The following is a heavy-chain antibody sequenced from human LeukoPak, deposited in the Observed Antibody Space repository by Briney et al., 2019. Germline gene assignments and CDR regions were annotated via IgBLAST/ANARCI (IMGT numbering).Heavy chain of an antibody. D-gene: IGHD3-10*01. V-gene: IGHV1-46*01. CDR1: GYTFTSYY. Sequence: ASVKVSCKASGYTFTSYYMHWVRQAPGQGLEWMGIINPSGGSTSYAQKFQGRVTITRDTSISTAYMELSRLRSDDTDVYYCARGKDSYYGSGSYMDVWGKGTTVTVSS. J-gene: IGHJ6*03. CDR3: ARGKDSYYGSGSYMDV. CDR2: INPSGGST.